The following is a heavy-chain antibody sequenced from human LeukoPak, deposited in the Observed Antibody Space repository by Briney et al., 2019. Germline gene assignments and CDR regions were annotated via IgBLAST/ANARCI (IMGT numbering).Heavy chain of an antibody. CDR3: ASYAYGSVPPGDYFDY. D-gene: IGHD3-10*01. CDR2: ISGSGGST. Sequence: GGSLRLSCAASGFTFSSYAMSWVRQAPGKGLGWVSGISGSGGSTYYADSVKGRFTISRDNSKNTLYLQMNSLRAEDTAVYYCASYAYGSVPPGDYFDYWGQGTLVTVSS. CDR1: GFTFSSYA. V-gene: IGHV3-23*01. J-gene: IGHJ4*02.